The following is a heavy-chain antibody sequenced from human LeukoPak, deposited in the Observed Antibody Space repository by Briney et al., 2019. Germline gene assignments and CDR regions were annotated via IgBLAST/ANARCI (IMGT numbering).Heavy chain of an antibody. V-gene: IGHV1-2*02. CDR3: ARRPHSSGWSSSITLFEH. CDR1: GYTFTDYY. J-gene: IGHJ4*02. CDR2: INPNSGDT. Sequence: ASVKVSCKASGYTFTDYYIHCVRQAPGQGLEWMGWINPNSGDTNYAQKFQGRVTMTSDTSISTAYMEPSSLRSDDTAIYYCARRPHSSGWSSSITLFEHWGQGTLVTVSS. D-gene: IGHD6-19*01.